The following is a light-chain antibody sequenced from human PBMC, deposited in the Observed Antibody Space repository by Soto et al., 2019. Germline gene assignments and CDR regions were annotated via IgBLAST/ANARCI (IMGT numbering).Light chain of an antibody. CDR3: MQPLQSWT. CDR2: LGS. Sequence: DIVMTQSPLSLPVTPGEPASISCRSSQSLLHSNGYNYLDCYLQKPGQSPQLLIYLGSNRASEVPDRFSGSGSGTDFTLKISRVEAEDVGVYYCMQPLQSWTFGQGTKVEIK. J-gene: IGKJ1*01. CDR1: QSLLHSNGYNY. V-gene: IGKV2-28*01.